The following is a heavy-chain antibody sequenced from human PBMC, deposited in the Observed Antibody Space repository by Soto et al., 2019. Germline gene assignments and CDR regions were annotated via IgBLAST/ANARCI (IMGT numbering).Heavy chain of an antibody. CDR2: IYYSGST. Sequence: SETLSLTCTVSGGSISSYYWSWIRQPPGKGLEWIGYIYYSGSTNYNPSLKSRVTISVDTSKNQFSLKLSSVTAADTAVYYCARTLAVAGDYFDYWGQGTQVTVSS. CDR3: ARTLAVAGDYFDY. CDR1: GGSISSYY. V-gene: IGHV4-59*08. J-gene: IGHJ4*02. D-gene: IGHD6-19*01.